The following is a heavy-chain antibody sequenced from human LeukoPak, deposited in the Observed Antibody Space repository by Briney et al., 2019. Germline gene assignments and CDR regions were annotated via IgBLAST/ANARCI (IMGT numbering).Heavy chain of an antibody. CDR1: GYTFTSYG. CDR2: ISAYNGNT. D-gene: IGHD6-19*01. V-gene: IGHV1-18*01. Sequence: GASVKVSCKASGYTFTSYGISWVRQAPGQGLEWMGWISAYNGNTNYAQKLQGRVTMTTDTSTSTAYMELRSLSSDETAVYYCARVVTVAGMFTWFDPWGQGTLVTVSS. CDR3: ARVVTVAGMFTWFDP. J-gene: IGHJ5*02.